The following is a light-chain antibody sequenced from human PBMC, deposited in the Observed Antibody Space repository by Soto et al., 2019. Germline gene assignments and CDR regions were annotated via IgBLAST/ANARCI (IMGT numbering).Light chain of an antibody. Sequence: DIKMTQSPSSLSASVGDSVTLTCQASEDVSDYVNWYQQKPGRASKLLIYDASKLETGVPSRFSGSGSGTDFSFTIRDLQPEDFATYYCQLYKNVILTFGGGTRVDI. J-gene: IGKJ4*01. CDR3: QLYKNVILT. CDR2: DAS. V-gene: IGKV1-33*01. CDR1: EDVSDY.